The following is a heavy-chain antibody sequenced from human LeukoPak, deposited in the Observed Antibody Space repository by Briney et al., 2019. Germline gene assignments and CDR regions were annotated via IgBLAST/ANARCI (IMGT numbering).Heavy chain of an antibody. CDR2: ISVNGEIA. CDR1: GLSVSSLG. D-gene: IGHD6-19*01. J-gene: IGHJ4*02. V-gene: IGHV3-23*01. CDR3: AQGYSSGWYPY. Sequence: RGSLRLSCAVSGLSVSSLGMSWVRHSPGKGLEWISAISVNGEIAYYADSVKGRFIISRDNSKNTLYLQLSSLRADDTAVYYCAQGYSSGWYPYWGQGSLVSVSS.